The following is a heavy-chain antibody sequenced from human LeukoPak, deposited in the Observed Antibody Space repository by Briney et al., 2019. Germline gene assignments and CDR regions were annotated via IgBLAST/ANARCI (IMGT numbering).Heavy chain of an antibody. CDR1: GFTFSSYA. CDR2: IKSKTDGGTT. D-gene: IGHD4-17*01. Sequence: GASLRLSCAASGFTFSSYAMSWVRQAPGKGLEWVGRIKSKTDGGTTDYAAPVKGRFTISRDDSKNTLYLQMNSLKTEDTAVYYCTTDDYGDYTPRFDYWGQGTLVTVSS. J-gene: IGHJ4*02. V-gene: IGHV3-15*01. CDR3: TTDDYGDYTPRFDY.